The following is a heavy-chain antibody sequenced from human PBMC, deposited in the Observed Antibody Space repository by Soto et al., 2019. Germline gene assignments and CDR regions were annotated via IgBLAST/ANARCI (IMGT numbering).Heavy chain of an antibody. J-gene: IGHJ3*02. V-gene: IGHV4-30-2*01. CDR1: GGSLSSSAYS. CDR3: ASAHSFDDSVGFSWEDAFDI. D-gene: IGHD3-22*01. Sequence: QMHLQESGSGLVKPSQTLSLTCAVSGGSLSSSAYSCIWIRQPPGKGLEWIGFIYQSGSTYYNPSLKSRVTMSLDRPNKQFSLKPTSGTAADTAVYYCASAHSFDDSVGFSWEDAFDIWGQEKIVTVSS. CDR2: IYQSGST.